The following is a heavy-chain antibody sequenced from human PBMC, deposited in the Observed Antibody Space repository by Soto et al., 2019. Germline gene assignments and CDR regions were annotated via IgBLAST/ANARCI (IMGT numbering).Heavy chain of an antibody. J-gene: IGHJ3*02. D-gene: IGHD6-13*01. V-gene: IGHV3-73*02. CDR2: IRSKANSYAT. Sequence: EVQLVESGGGLVQPGGSLKLSCAASGFTFSGSAMHWVRQASGKGLEWVGRIRSKANSYATAYAASVKGRFTISRDDSKNTAYLQMNSLKTEDTVVYYCNTAAAGTDAFDIWGQGTMVTVSS. CDR3: NTAAAGTDAFDI. CDR1: GFTFSGSA.